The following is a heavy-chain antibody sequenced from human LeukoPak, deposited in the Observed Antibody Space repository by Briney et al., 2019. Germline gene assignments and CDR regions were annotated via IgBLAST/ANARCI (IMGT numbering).Heavy chain of an antibody. J-gene: IGHJ5*02. Sequence: GGSLRLSCVASGFIFNTYPMSWVRQAPGKGLEWVSTISDNGGSTDYADSVKGRFTISRDNSKNTLYLQMNSLRAEDTAVYYCAKSVLWFGESLMFDPWGQGTLVTVSS. V-gene: IGHV3-23*01. D-gene: IGHD3-10*01. CDR3: AKSVLWFGESLMFDP. CDR1: GFIFNTYP. CDR2: ISDNGGST.